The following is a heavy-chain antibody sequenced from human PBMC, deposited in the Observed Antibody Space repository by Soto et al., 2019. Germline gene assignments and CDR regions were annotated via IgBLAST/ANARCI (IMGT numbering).Heavy chain of an antibody. V-gene: IGHV4-59*01. D-gene: IGHD3-10*01. Sequence: SETLSLTCTVSGGSISSYYWSWIRQPPGKGLEWIGYIYYSGSTNYNPSLKSRVTISVDTSKNQFSLKLSSVTAADTAVYYCARVATITMVLGVIITSYWIDPWCQETLVTVSS. J-gene: IGHJ5*02. CDR3: ARVATITMVLGVIITSYWIDP. CDR2: IYYSGST. CDR1: GGSISSYY.